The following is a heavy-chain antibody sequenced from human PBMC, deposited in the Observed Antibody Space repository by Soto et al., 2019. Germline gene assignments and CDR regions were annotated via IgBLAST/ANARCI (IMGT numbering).Heavy chain of an antibody. CDR2: MNPNSGNT. Sequence: ASVKVSCKASGYTFTSYDINWVRQATGQGLEWMGWMNPNSGNTGYAQKFQGRVTMTRNTSISTAYMELSSLRSEDTAVYYCATTYCTNGVCYSDWFDPWGQGTLVTVSS. J-gene: IGHJ5*02. CDR3: ATTYCTNGVCYSDWFDP. V-gene: IGHV1-8*01. CDR1: GYTFTSYD. D-gene: IGHD2-8*01.